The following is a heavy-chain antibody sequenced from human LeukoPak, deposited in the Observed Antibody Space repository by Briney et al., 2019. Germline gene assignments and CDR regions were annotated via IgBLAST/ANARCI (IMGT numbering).Heavy chain of an antibody. CDR1: GDTISSSSFY. D-gene: IGHD1-26*01. CDR3: AINSGSYFDY. Sequence: PAETLSLTCTVSGDTISSSSFYWGWNRQPPGKELEWLGSSYYSGSTYYSPSLKRRVTISVDTAKNEFSLKLSSVTAADTAVYYCAINSGSYFDYWGQGTLVTVSS. V-gene: IGHV4-39*01. J-gene: IGHJ4*02. CDR2: SYYSGST.